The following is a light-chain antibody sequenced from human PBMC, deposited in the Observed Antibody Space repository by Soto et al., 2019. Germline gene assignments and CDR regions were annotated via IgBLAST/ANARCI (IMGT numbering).Light chain of an antibody. J-gene: IGKJ2*01. CDR2: GAS. CDR1: QSVDGNY. Sequence: EIVLTQSPGTLSLSPGERVTLSCRASQSVDGNYLAWYQQKPGQAPRLLIYGASNRATGIPDRFSGSGSGTDFTLTISRLEPEDFAVYYCQQYERSPQTFGQGTKLEIK. CDR3: QQYERSPQT. V-gene: IGKV3-20*01.